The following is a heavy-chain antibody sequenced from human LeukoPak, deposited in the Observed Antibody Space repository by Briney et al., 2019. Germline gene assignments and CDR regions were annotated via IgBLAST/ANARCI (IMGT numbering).Heavy chain of an antibody. CDR1: GYTFSDFS. V-gene: IGHV3-21*01. J-gene: IGHJ4*02. CDR2: VSVRSNYR. CDR3: VRLRRNNDRSGYYYYYDY. D-gene: IGHD3-22*01. Sequence: GGSLTLSCAASGYTFSDFSVNWVRQAPGKGLEWVSSVSVRSNYRYYADSVRGRFTISRDDARDSLFLQMNSLRAEDTAVYFCVRLRRNNDRSGYYYYYDYWGQGTLVTVSS.